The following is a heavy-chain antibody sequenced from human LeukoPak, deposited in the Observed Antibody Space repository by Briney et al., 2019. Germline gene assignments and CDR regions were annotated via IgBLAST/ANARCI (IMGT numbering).Heavy chain of an antibody. CDR2: ISSTSNTI. D-gene: IGHD1-1*01. V-gene: IGHV3-48*04. J-gene: IGHJ4*02. Sequence: TGGSLRLSCAASGFTFSSYSMNWVRQAPGKGLEWVSYISSTSNTIYYADSVKGRFTISRDNAKNSLYLQMSSLRAEDTAVYYCARWETGTTSPFDYWGQGTLVTVSS. CDR3: ARWETGTTSPFDY. CDR1: GFTFSSYS.